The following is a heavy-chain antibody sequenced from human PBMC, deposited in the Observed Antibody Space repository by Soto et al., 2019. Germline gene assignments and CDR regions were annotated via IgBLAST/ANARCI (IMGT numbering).Heavy chain of an antibody. D-gene: IGHD3-22*01. V-gene: IGHV4-31*03. J-gene: IGHJ6*02. CDR1: GGSISSGGYY. CDR2: IHYSGST. Sequence: QVQLQESGPGLVKPSQTLSLTCTVSGGSISSGGYYWSWIRQHPGKGLGWIGYIHYSGSTYYNPSLKSRVTISGEASKNQCSLKLGSETAAHTAVYYCARGHESSGYYADPYYYYARAVWGQGTTVTVSS. CDR3: ARGHESSGYYADPYYYYARAV.